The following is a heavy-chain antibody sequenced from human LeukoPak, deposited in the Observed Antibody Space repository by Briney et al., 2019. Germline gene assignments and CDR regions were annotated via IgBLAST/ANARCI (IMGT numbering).Heavy chain of an antibody. CDR3: ARDNTYYYGSGSDNFDY. V-gene: IGHV3-48*03. D-gene: IGHD3-10*01. J-gene: IGHJ4*02. Sequence: GGSLRLSCAASGFTFSSYEMNWVRQAPGKGLEWVSYISSSGNTIYYADSVRGRFTISRDNAKNSLYLQMNSLRAEDTAVYYCARDNTYYYGSGSDNFDYWGQGTLVTVSS. CDR2: ISSSGNTI. CDR1: GFTFSSYE.